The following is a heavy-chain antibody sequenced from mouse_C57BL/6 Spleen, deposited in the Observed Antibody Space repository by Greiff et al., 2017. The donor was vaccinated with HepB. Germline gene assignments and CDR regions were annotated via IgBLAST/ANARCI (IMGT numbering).Heavy chain of an antibody. CDR3: ARDYGSSPAWFAY. V-gene: IGHV1-53*01. J-gene: IGHJ3*01. CDR2: INPSNGGT. Sequence: QLQQPGTELVKPGASVKLSCKASGYTFTSYWMHWVKQRPGQGLEWIGNINPSNGGTNYNEKFKSKATLTEDKSSSTAYMQLSILTSEDSAVYYCARDYGSSPAWFAYWGQGTLVTVSA. D-gene: IGHD1-1*01. CDR1: GYTFTSYW.